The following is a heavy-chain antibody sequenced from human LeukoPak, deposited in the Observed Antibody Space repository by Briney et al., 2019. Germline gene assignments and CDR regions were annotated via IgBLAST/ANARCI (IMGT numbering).Heavy chain of an antibody. CDR1: GYTFTDYF. CDR2: INPNSGGT. Sequence: ASVKVSCKASGYTFTDYFIHWVRQAPGQGLEWMGRINPNSGGTNYAQKFQGRVTMTRDTSISTAYMELSRLSSDDTAVYYCATSRDRIAAAGRDEFDYWGQGTLVTVSS. D-gene: IGHD6-13*01. CDR3: ATSRDRIAAAGRDEFDY. V-gene: IGHV1-2*06. J-gene: IGHJ4*02.